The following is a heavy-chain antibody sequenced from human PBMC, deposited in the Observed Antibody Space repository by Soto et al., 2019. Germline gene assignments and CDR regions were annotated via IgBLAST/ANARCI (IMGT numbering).Heavy chain of an antibody. V-gene: IGHV4-31*03. Sequence: SETLSLTCTISGGSISSGGYYWSWIRQHPGKGLEWIGYIYYSGSTYYNPSLKSRVTISVDTSKNQFSLKLSSVTAADTAVYYCARDLYSANDYWGQGTLVTVSS. CDR2: IYYSGST. D-gene: IGHD1-26*01. CDR1: GGSISSGGYY. J-gene: IGHJ4*02. CDR3: ARDLYSANDY.